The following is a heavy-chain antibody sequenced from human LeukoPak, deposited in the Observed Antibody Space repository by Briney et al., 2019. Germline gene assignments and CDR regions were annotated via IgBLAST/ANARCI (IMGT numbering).Heavy chain of an antibody. CDR2: IYSGGST. CDR1: GFTFSSYA. D-gene: IGHD6-13*01. V-gene: IGHV3-53*01. Sequence: GGSLRLSCAASGFTFSSYAMSWVRQAPGKGLEWVSVIYSGGSTYYADSVKGRFTISRDNSKNTLYLQMSSLRAEDTAVYYCARVYRQQLVQGDAFDIWGQGTMVTVSS. J-gene: IGHJ3*02. CDR3: ARVYRQQLVQGDAFDI.